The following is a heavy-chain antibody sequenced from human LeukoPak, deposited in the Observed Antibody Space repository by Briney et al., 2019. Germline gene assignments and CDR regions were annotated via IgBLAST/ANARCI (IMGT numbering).Heavy chain of an antibody. CDR2: ISGSGGST. D-gene: IGHD3-10*01. V-gene: IGHV3-23*01. Sequence: GGSLRLSCAASGFTFSSYAMSWVRQAPGKGLEWVSAISGSGGSTYYADSVKGRFTISRDNSKNTLYLQMNSLRAEDMAVYYCAKDHITMVRGPWGCWFDPWGQGTLVTVSS. J-gene: IGHJ5*02. CDR3: AKDHITMVRGPWGCWFDP. CDR1: GFTFSSYA.